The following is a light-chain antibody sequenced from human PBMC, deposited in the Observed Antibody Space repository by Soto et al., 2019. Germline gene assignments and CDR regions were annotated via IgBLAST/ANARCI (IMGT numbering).Light chain of an antibody. CDR1: QSISSY. J-gene: IGKJ4*01. CDR2: DAS. CDR3: QQSHSIPLT. V-gene: IGKV1-39*01. Sequence: DIQMTQSPSSLSASVGDRVTITCRASQSISSYLNWYQQKPGKAPKLLIYDASALPRGVPSRFSGSGSGTDFTLTISSLRPEDFATYYCQQSHSIPLTFGGGTKVDIK.